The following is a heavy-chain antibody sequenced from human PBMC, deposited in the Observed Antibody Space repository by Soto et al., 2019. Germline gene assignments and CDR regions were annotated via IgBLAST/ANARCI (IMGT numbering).Heavy chain of an antibody. Sequence: PSETLSLTCAVSGGSISSSNWWSWVRQPPGKGLEWIGEIYHSGSTNYNPSLKSRVTISVDKSKNQFSLKLSSVTAADTAVYYCARDGRGYSGYDSYYYYYYYGMDVWGQGTTVTSP. V-gene: IGHV4-4*02. D-gene: IGHD5-12*01. J-gene: IGHJ6*02. CDR2: IYHSGST. CDR1: GGSISSSNW. CDR3: ARDGRGYSGYDSYYYYYYYGMDV.